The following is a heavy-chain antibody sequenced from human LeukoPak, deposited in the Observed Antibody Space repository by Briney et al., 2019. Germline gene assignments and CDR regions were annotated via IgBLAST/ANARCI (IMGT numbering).Heavy chain of an antibody. CDR2: ITSSSSYI. Sequence: GGSLRVSCAASGFTFSSYTMNWVRPAPGKVPEWVSSITSSSSYIYYADSVKGRVTISRDNARNSLYLQMNSLRAEDTALYYCARDGDTVLTRGYYYYMDVWGKGATVTVSS. V-gene: IGHV3-21*01. J-gene: IGHJ6*03. D-gene: IGHD4-23*01. CDR3: ARDGDTVLTRGYYYYMDV. CDR1: GFTFSSYT.